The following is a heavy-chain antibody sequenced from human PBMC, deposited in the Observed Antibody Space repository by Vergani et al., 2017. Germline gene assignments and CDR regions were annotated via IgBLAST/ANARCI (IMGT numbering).Heavy chain of an antibody. CDR2: IHTTGIT. CDR3: ARSRMGTTVFDF. D-gene: IGHD1-26*01. J-gene: IGHJ4*02. Sequence: QVQLQESGPGLVKPSQTLSLTCSVSGGSTTSGGFYWSWIRQPAGKGLEWIGRIHTTGITKYNPSLESRVTMSVDTSNNQFSLRLSSVTAADTAVYYCARSRMGTTVFDFWGQGILVTVSS. CDR1: GGSTTSGGFY. V-gene: IGHV4-61*02.